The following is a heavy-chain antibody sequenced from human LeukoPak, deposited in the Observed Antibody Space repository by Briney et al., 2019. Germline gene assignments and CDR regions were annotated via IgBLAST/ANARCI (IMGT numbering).Heavy chain of an antibody. Sequence: SETPSLTCSVSDDSITMYYWTWIRQPPGKGLEWIGYVDHTGSTNFNPSLNGRVSISRDRTKNLFSLRLRSVTAADTAVYFCARGRVSSSTWYSTYYYYFYMDVWGKGTTVTVSS. CDR3: ARGRVSSSTWYSTYYYYFYMDV. CDR1: DDSITMYY. V-gene: IGHV4-59*01. CDR2: VDHTGST. J-gene: IGHJ6*03. D-gene: IGHD1-1*01.